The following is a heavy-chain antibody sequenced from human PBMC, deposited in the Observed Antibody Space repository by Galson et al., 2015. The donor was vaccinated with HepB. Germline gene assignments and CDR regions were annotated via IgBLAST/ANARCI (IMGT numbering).Heavy chain of an antibody. V-gene: IGHV3-7*01. J-gene: IGHJ6*03. Sequence: SLRLSCAASEFTFSSHWMTWVRQAPGKGLEWVAHIKQGGSEKYYVDSVKGRFTISRDDANNSLFLHMDSLRAEDAAVYYCARGPHYGGYVDYMDVWGKGTTVTVSS. CDR3: ARGPHYGGYVDYMDV. CDR1: EFTFSSHW. D-gene: IGHD4-17*01. CDR2: IKQGGSEK.